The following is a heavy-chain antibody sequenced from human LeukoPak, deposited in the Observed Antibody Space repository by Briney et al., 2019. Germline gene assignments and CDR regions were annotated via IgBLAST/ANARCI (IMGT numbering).Heavy chain of an antibody. CDR3: ARDNLYYYGSGSYYYYGMDV. D-gene: IGHD3-10*01. V-gene: IGHV3-66*01. CDR2: IYSGGST. CDR1: GFTFSSYA. Sequence: GGSLRLSCAASGFTFSSYAMSWVRQAPGKGLEWVSVIYSGGSTYYADSVKGRFTISRDNSKNTLYLQMNSLRAEDTAVYYCARDNLYYYGSGSYYYYGMDVWGQGTTVTVSS. J-gene: IGHJ6*02.